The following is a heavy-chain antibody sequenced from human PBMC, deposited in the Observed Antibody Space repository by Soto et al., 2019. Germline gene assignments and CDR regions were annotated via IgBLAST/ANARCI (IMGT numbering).Heavy chain of an antibody. V-gene: IGHV3-23*04. J-gene: IGHJ4*02. CDR3: AKGRGSGWAWYFDN. CDR1: GFTFKESA. CDR2: ISDTGGST. D-gene: IGHD6-19*01. Sequence: EVRLVEAGGGLKQPGGSLRLSCAASGFTFKESAMNWVRQAPGKGLEWGASISDTGGSTWYAESVRGRLSISRDNSKNNLYLQMSSLRGEDTAVYYCAKGRGSGWAWYFDNWGQGTLVTVSS.